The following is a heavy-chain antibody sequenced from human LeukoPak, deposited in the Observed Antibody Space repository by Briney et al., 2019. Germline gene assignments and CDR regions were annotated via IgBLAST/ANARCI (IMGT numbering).Heavy chain of an antibody. J-gene: IGHJ3*02. Sequence: HGGSLRLSCAASGFTFTMYAMRWVRQPPRKGLEWVSAISGSGGSTYYADSVKGRFTISRDNSKNTLYLQMNSLRAEDTAVYYCAKGRLALDAFDIWGQGTMVTVSS. CDR2: ISGSGGST. CDR3: AKGRLALDAFDI. CDR1: GFTFTMYA. V-gene: IGHV3-23*01. D-gene: IGHD5-12*01.